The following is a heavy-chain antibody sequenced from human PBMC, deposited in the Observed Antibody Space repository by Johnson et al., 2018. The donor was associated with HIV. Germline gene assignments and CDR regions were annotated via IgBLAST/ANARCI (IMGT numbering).Heavy chain of an antibody. J-gene: IGHJ3*02. V-gene: IGHV3-30*04. CDR2: ISYDGSNK. CDR3: AKERVWELRGGADAFDI. D-gene: IGHD1-26*01. CDR1: GFTFSSYA. Sequence: QVQLLESGGGLVKPGGSLRLSCAASGFTFSSYAMHWVRQAPGKGLEWVAVISYDGSNKYYADSVKGRFTISRDNSKNTLYLQMNSLRAEDTAVYYCAKERVWELRGGADAFDIWGQGTMVTVSS.